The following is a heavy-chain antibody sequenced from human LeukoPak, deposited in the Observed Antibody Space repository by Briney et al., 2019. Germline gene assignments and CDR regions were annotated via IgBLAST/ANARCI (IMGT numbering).Heavy chain of an antibody. D-gene: IGHD2-15*01. CDR1: GFTFSSYA. V-gene: IGHV3-23*01. CDR3: AKEPRTYCSGDSCYLNWSDP. CDR2: ITGSGGST. Sequence: GGSLRLSCAASGFTFSSYAMNWVRQAPGKGLEWVSTITGSGGSTYYADSVKGRFTISRDNSKNTLYLQMNSLRAEDTAVYYCAKEPRTYCSGDSCYLNWSDPWGQGTLVTVSS. J-gene: IGHJ5*02.